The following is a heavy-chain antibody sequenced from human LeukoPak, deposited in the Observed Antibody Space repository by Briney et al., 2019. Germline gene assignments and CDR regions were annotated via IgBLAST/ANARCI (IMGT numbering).Heavy chain of an antibody. CDR3: ARRYSGDFDY. CDR1: GFTFSSYA. Sequence: QAGGSLRLSCAASGFTFSSYAMHWVRQAPGKGLEWVALISYGGSNKYYADSAKGRFTISRDNSKNTLYLQMNSLRAEDTAVYYCARRYSGDFDYWGQGTLVTVSS. D-gene: IGHD2-15*01. J-gene: IGHJ4*02. CDR2: ISYGGSNK. V-gene: IGHV3-30*04.